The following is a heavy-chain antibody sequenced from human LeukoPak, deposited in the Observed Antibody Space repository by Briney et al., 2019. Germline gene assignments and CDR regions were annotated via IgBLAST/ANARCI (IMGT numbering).Heavy chain of an antibody. CDR2: ISWNSGSI. V-gene: IGHV3-9*01. Sequence: GGSLRLSCAASGFTFDDYAMHWVRQAPGKGLEWVSGISWNSGSIGYADSVKGRFTISRDNAKNSLYLQMNSLRAEDTALYYCEKDTPTVTYYFDYGGQGPLVTVSS. CDR1: GFTFDDYA. CDR3: EKDTPTVTYYFDY. D-gene: IGHD4-17*01. J-gene: IGHJ4*02.